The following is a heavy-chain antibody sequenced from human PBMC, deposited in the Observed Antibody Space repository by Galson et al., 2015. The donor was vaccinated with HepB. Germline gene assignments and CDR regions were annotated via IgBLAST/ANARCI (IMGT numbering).Heavy chain of an antibody. CDR3: ARESYHYGMDV. CDR1: GSSFSSYT. CDR2: ISSGGDYI. Sequence: SLRLSCAASGSSFSSYTMNWVRQAPGKGLEWVSSISSGGDYIYYADSVKGRFTISRDNAKNSLYLQMNSLRAEDTAVYYCARESYHYGMDVWGQGTTATVSS. V-gene: IGHV3-21*01. J-gene: IGHJ6*02.